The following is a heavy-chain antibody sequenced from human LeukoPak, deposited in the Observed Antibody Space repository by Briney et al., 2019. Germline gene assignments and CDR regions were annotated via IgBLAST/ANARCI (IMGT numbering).Heavy chain of an antibody. V-gene: IGHV7-4-1*02. Sequence: ASVKVSCKSSGYTFSSYDINWVRRATGQGLERMGWINTNTGDPTYAQGFTGRFVFSLDTSVSTAYLQISSLKAEDTAVYYRVRRYCSGGSCPNWFDPWGQGTLVTVSS. J-gene: IGHJ5*02. CDR3: VRRYCSGGSCPNWFDP. D-gene: IGHD2-15*01. CDR2: INTNTGDP. CDR1: GYTFSSYD.